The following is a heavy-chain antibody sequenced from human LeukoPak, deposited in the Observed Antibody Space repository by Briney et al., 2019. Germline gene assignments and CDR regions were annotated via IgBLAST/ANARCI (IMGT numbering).Heavy chain of an antibody. J-gene: IGHJ4*02. D-gene: IGHD7-27*01. V-gene: IGHV3-66*01. CDR3: ARGPSTGELDY. Sequence: GGSLRLSCAASGFTFSDYYMSWIRQAPGKGLEWVSILYSGGSKYYSDSVKGRFTISRDDSKNTLYLQMNGLRAEDTAMYYCARGPSTGELDYWGQGALVTVAS. CDR1: GFTFSDYY. CDR2: LYSGGSK.